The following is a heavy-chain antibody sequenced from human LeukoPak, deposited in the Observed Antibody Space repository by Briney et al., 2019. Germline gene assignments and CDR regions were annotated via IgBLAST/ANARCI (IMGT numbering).Heavy chain of an antibody. D-gene: IGHD6-19*01. CDR2: ISAYNGNT. V-gene: IGHV1-18*01. CDR1: GYTFTSYG. Sequence: GASVKVSCKASGYTFTSYGISWVRQAPGQGLEWMGWISAYNGNTNYAQRLQGRVTMTTDTSTSTAYMELRSLRSDDTAVYYCARGISSGWYLLFTGVLDYWGQGTLVTVSS. J-gene: IGHJ4*02. CDR3: ARGISSGWYLLFTGVLDY.